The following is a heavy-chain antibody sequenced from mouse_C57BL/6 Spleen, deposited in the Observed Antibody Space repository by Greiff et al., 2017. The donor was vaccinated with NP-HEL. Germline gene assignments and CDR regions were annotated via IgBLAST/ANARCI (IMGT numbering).Heavy chain of an antibody. CDR1: GFTFSSYA. CDR3: ARADLNYAMDD. Sequence: EVKLMESGGGLVKPGGSLKLSCAASGFTFSSYAMSWVRQTPEKRLEWVATISDGGSYTYYPDNVKGRFTISSDKAKNILNLQRSHLKSEDTAMYYCARADLNYAMDDWGQGTSVTVSS. J-gene: IGHJ4*01. CDR2: ISDGGSYT. V-gene: IGHV5-4*03.